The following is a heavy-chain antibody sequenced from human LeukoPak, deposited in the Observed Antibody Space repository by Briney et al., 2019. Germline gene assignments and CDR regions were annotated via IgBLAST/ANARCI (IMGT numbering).Heavy chain of an antibody. V-gene: IGHV3-21*01. CDR3: ARDRDYDFWSGYPPHYYGMDV. CDR1: GFTFSSYG. Sequence: GGSLRLSCAASGFTFSSYGMHWVRQAPGKGLEWVSSISSSSSYIYYADSVKGRFTISRDNAKNSLYLQMNSLRAEDTAVYYCARDRDYDFWSGYPPHYYGMDVWGQGTTVTVSS. CDR2: ISSSSSYI. D-gene: IGHD3-3*01. J-gene: IGHJ6*02.